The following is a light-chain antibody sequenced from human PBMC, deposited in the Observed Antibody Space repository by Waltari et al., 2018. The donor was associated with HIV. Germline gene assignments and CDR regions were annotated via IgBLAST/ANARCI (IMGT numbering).Light chain of an antibody. CDR3: QQYGTSPDT. J-gene: IGKJ2*01. CDR2: GAS. Sequence: IMLTMSPGTLSLSPWERAALSCRASQSISSGYVAWFQQKPGQAPRVVIYGASSRATGIPDRFSGSGSGTDFTLTISRLEPEDFAVYYCQQYGTSPDTFGQGTRLEIK. V-gene: IGKV3-20*01. CDR1: QSISSGY.